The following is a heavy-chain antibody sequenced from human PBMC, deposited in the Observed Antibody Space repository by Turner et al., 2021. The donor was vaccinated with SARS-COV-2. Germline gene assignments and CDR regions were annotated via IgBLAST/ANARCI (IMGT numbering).Heavy chain of an antibody. CDR1: GFTFSSYG. J-gene: IGHJ3*02. CDR3: ARGGVVAATAYDAFDI. D-gene: IGHD2-15*01. V-gene: IGHV3-30*03. CDR2: ISYDVSKK. Sequence: QPVASGGGAVQPARSLRLSCAASGFTFSSYGMYWVRQAPGKGLEWVAGISYDVSKKYYADSVKVQCTIARDESKNTLYLQMTSLRAEDTAVDDAARGGVVAATAYDAFDIWGQGTMVTVSS.